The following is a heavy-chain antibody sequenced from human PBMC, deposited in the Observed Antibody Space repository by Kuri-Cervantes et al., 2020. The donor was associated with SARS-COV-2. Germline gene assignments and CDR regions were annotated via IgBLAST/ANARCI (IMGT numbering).Heavy chain of an antibody. CDR2: ISYDGSNK. Sequence: SLKISFAASGFTFSSYAMPWVRQAPGKGLEWVAVISYDGSNKYYADSVKGRFTLSRDNSKNTLYLQMNSLRAEDTAVYYCAKAAEGVDTAMVPPEYYYYSYGMDVWGQGTTVTVYS. V-gene: IGHV3-30-3*01. CDR3: AKAAEGVDTAMVPPEYYYYSYGMDV. D-gene: IGHD5-18*01. CDR1: GFTFSSYA. J-gene: IGHJ6*02.